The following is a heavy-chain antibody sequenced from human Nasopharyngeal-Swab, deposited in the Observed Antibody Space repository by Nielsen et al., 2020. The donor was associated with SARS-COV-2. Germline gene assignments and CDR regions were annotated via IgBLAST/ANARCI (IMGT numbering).Heavy chain of an antibody. Sequence: ASVKVSCKASGYIFTHYAMNWVRQAPGQGLEWLGWINTNTGNPTYAQGFTGRFVFSLDTSVSTAYLQISSLKAEDTAVYYCARDYASGWSHFVHWGQGSLVTVSS. CDR2: INTNTGNP. CDR1: GYIFTHYA. J-gene: IGHJ4*02. D-gene: IGHD6-19*01. CDR3: ARDYASGWSHFVH. V-gene: IGHV7-4-1*02.